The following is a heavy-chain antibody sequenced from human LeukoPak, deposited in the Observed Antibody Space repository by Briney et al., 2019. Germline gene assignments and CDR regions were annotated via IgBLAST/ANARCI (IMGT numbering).Heavy chain of an antibody. D-gene: IGHD6-13*01. J-gene: IGHJ4*02. Sequence: GASLRLSCAASGLTFSDYSITWVRQPPGKGLFWVSAISAGGGSTYYAYSVKGRFTISRDNTRNTLYVQMNSLRAEDTAVYYCAKDAAGPEYWGQGTLVTVSS. V-gene: IGHV3-23*01. CDR2: ISAGGGST. CDR1: GLTFSDYS. CDR3: AKDAAGPEY.